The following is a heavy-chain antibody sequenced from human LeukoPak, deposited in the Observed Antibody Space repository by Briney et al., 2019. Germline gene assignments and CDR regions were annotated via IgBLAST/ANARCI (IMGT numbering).Heavy chain of an antibody. CDR2: IYSGGST. CDR3: ARVTYYDFWIDY. D-gene: IGHD3-3*01. CDR1: GFTFSSYA. J-gene: IGHJ4*02. Sequence: PGGSLRLSCAASGFTFSSYAMHWVRQAPGKGLEWVSVIYSGGSTYYADSVKGRFTISRDNSKNTLYLQMNSPRAEDTAVYYCARVTYYDFWIDYWGQGTLVTVPS. V-gene: IGHV3-53*01.